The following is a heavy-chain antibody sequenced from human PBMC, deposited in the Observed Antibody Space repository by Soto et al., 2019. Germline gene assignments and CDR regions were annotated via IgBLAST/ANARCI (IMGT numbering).Heavy chain of an antibody. V-gene: IGHV3-74*01. CDR2: INSDGSVT. Sequence: EVKLVESGGGLVQPGGSLRLSCAASGFTVSNYWMYWVRQAPGQGLVWVSRINSDGSVTRYADSVKGRLTISRDNVKNTLYLQMNRRRVEDTAVYYCARGDCVGGSCYSLAGSFYYYMDVWGKGTTVTVFS. D-gene: IGHD2-15*01. J-gene: IGHJ6*03. CDR3: ARGDCVGGSCYSLAGSFYYYMDV. CDR1: GFTVSNYW.